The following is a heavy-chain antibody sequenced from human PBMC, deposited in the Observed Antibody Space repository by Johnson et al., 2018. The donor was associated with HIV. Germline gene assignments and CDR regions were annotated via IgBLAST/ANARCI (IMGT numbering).Heavy chain of an antibody. CDR2: VSYDGSTK. CDR1: GFTFTSYA. D-gene: IGHD6-13*01. J-gene: IGHJ3*02. Sequence: QVQLVESGGGVVQPGRSLRLSCAASGFTFTSYAMHWVRQAPGKVLEWVAVVSYDGSTKYYADSVKGRFTIPRDNSENTLYLQMNSLRAEDTAVYYCARGGYSSSWPDPDAFDIWGQGTMVTVSS. V-gene: IGHV3-30*04. CDR3: ARGGYSSSWPDPDAFDI.